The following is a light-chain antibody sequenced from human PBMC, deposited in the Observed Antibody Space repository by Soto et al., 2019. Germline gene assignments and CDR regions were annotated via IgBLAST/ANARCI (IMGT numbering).Light chain of an antibody. CDR2: DVS. CDR3: SSYTGSRTYV. V-gene: IGLV2-14*03. CDR1: SSDVGGYNY. J-gene: IGLJ1*01. Sequence: QSARTQPASVSGSPGQSITISCTGTSSDVGGYNYVSWYQQHPGKAPKLMIYDVSNRPSGVSNRFSGSKSGNTASLTISGLQTEDESDYYCSSYTGSRTYVFGTGTKVTVL.